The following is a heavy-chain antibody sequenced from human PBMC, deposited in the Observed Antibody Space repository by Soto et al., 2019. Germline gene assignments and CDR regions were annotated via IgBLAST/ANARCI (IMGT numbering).Heavy chain of an antibody. D-gene: IGHD5-12*01. V-gene: IGHV3-74*01. CDR2: NNSDGRTT. Sequence: GGSLRLFCVATGFTFSSYSMHWVRHAPGKGLVLGSRNNSDGRTTNNADVVKARFTISRDNAKNTLYLQMNSLRVEDTAVYYCVRDLSENIVTKLFSLWGQGPLVTVSS. CDR3: VRDLSENIVTKLFSL. J-gene: IGHJ4*02. CDR1: GFTFSSYS.